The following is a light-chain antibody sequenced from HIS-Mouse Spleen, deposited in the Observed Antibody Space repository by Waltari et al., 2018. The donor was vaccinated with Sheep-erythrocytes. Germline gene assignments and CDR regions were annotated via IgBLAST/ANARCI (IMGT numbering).Light chain of an antibody. V-gene: IGLV2-11*01. CDR3: CSYAGSYNHV. J-gene: IGLJ1*01. CDR2: DVS. CDR1: SSDVGGSNF. Sequence: QSALTQPRSVSGSPGQSVTISCTGTSSDVGGSNFVPWYQQPPGKAPKLMIYDVSKRPSGVPDRFSGSKSGNTASLTISGLQAEDEADYYCCSYAGSYNHVFATGTKVTVL.